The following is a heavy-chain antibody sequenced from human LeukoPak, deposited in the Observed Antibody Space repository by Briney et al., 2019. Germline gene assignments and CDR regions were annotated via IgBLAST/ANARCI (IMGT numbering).Heavy chain of an antibody. J-gene: IGHJ2*01. Sequence: GGSLRLSCGVSGITFSSYAMSWVRQAPGKGLEWVSSINDSGGATYYADSVKGRFTISRDNAENSVYLQMNSLRAEDTAVYYCARCSGGSCPSEWYFDLWGRGTLVTASS. V-gene: IGHV3-23*01. CDR2: INDSGGAT. D-gene: IGHD2-15*01. CDR3: ARCSGGSCPSEWYFDL. CDR1: GITFSSYA.